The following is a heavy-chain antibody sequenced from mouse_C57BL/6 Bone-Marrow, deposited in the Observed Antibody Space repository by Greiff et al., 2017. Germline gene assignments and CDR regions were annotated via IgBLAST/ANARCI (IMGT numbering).Heavy chain of an antibody. Sequence: EVQLQESGGDLVKPGGSLKLSCAASGFTFSSYGMSWVRQTPDKRLEWVATISSGGSYTYYPDSVKGRFTISRDNAKHTLYLQMSSLKSEDTAMYYCARQGVYYGYDGVAYWGQGTLVTVSA. V-gene: IGHV5-6*01. CDR2: ISSGGSYT. CDR1: GFTFSSYG. J-gene: IGHJ3*01. D-gene: IGHD2-2*01. CDR3: ARQGVYYGYDGVAY.